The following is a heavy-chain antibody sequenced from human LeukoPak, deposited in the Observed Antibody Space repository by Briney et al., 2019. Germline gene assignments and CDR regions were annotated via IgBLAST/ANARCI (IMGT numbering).Heavy chain of an antibody. CDR2: ISSSSSYI. D-gene: IGHD3-10*01. V-gene: IGHV3-21*04. Sequence: GGSLRLSCAASGFTFSSYSMNWVRQAPGKGLEWVSSISSSSSYIYYADSVKGRFTISRDNSKNTLYLQMNSLRAEDTAVYYCANIWFGELFTFDYWGQGTLVTVSS. J-gene: IGHJ4*02. CDR1: GFTFSSYS. CDR3: ANIWFGELFTFDY.